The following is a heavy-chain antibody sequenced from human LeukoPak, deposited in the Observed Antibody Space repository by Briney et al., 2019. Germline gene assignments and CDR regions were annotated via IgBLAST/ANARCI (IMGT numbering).Heavy chain of an antibody. CDR3: ARLRPYSSSWYAYYGMDV. CDR2: IKQDGTQN. V-gene: IGHV3-7*04. J-gene: IGHJ6*02. D-gene: IGHD6-13*01. CDR1: GFTFSSYW. Sequence: GGSLRLSCAASGFTFSSYWMSWVRQAPGKGLEWVANIKQDGTQNYYVDSVKGRFTISRDNAKNSLYLQMNSLRAEETAVYYCARLRPYSSSWYAYYGMDVWGQGTTVTVSS.